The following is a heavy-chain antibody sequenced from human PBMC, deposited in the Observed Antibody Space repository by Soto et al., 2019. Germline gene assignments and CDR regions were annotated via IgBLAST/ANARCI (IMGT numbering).Heavy chain of an antibody. D-gene: IGHD4-17*01. Sequence: QVQLQESGPGLVKPSQTLSLTCTVSGGSISSGGYYWSWIRQHPGKGLEWIGYIYYSGSTYYNPYLKSRVTISVDTSKNQFSLKLSSVTAADTAVYCCAREGSRDDYGDSARAFDIWGQGTMVTVSS. CDR2: IYYSGST. J-gene: IGHJ3*02. V-gene: IGHV4-31*03. CDR3: AREGSRDDYGDSARAFDI. CDR1: GGSISSGGYY.